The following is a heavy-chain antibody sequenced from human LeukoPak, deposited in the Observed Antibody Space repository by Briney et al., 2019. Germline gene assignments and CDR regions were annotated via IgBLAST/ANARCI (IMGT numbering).Heavy chain of an antibody. Sequence: SETLSLTCTVPGGSISSSSYYWGWIRQPPGKGLEWIGSIYYSGSTYYNPSLKSRVTISVDTSKNQFSLKLSSVTAADTAVYYCARHRTVITIFGVVRSLDAFDIWGQGTMVTVSS. D-gene: IGHD3-3*01. CDR1: GGSISSSSYY. V-gene: IGHV4-39*01. CDR3: ARHRTVITIFGVVRSLDAFDI. J-gene: IGHJ3*02. CDR2: IYYSGST.